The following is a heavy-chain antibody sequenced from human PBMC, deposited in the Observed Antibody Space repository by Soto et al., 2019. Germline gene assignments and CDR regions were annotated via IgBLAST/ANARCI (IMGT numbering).Heavy chain of an antibody. D-gene: IGHD4-17*01. CDR3: ARAHYGDYGYGMDV. CDR2: IYHSGST. CDR1: GGSISSGGYS. Sequence: SETLSLTCAVSGGSISSGGYSWSWIRQPPGKGLEWIGYIYHSGSTYYNPSLKSRVTISVDRSKNQFSLKLSSVTAADTTVYYCARAHYGDYGYGMDVWGQGTTVTVSS. J-gene: IGHJ6*02. V-gene: IGHV4-30-2*01.